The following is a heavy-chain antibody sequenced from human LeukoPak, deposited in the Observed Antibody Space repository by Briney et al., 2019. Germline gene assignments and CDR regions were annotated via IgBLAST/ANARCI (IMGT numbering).Heavy chain of an antibody. V-gene: IGHV3-48*03. D-gene: IGHD1-26*01. J-gene: IGHJ5*02. CDR3: ARDSGSYTGNNWFDP. Sequence: GGSLRLSCAASGFTFSSYEMNWVRQAPGKGLEWVSYISSSGSTIYYADSVKGRFTVSRDNAKNSLYLQMNSLRAEDTAVYYCARDSGSYTGNNWFDPWGQGTLVTVSS. CDR1: GFTFSSYE. CDR2: ISSSGSTI.